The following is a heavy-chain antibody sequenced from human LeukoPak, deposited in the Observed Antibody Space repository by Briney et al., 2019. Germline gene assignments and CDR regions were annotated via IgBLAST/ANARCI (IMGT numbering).Heavy chain of an antibody. CDR2: FFTSGST. CDR3: ARVSVPAAKGAFDI. V-gene: IGHV4-4*07. J-gene: IGHJ3*02. D-gene: IGHD2-2*01. Sequence: RPSETLSLTCTVSGGSISSYHWSWIRQPAGKGLEWIGRFFTSGSTDYNPSLKSRVTISVDKSTNQFPLKLSSVTAADTAVYYCARVSVPAAKGAFDIWGQGTMVTVSS. CDR1: GGSISSYH.